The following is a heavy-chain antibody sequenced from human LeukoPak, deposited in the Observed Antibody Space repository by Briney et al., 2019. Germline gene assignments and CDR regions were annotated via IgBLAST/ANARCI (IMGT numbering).Heavy chain of an antibody. V-gene: IGHV3-30*03. CDR2: ISYDGSNK. CDR3: ARDSDNWNYDV. Sequence: GGSLRLSCAASGFTFSSYGMHWVRQAPGKGLEWVAIISYDGSNKYYADSVKGRFTISRDSSKNTLYLQMNSLRAEDTAVYYCARDSDNWNYDVWGQGTLVTVSS. CDR1: GFTFSSYG. D-gene: IGHD1-7*01. J-gene: IGHJ4*02.